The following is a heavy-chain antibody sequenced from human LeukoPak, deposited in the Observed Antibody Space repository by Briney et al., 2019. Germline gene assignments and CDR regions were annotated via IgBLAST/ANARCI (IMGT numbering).Heavy chain of an antibody. D-gene: IGHD3-3*01. CDR1: GGSISSGGYY. J-gene: IGHJ5*02. Sequence: PSQTLSLTCTVSGGSISSGGYYWGWIRQHPGKGLEWIGYIYYSGSTYYNPSLKSRVTISVDTSKNQFSLKLSSVTAADTAVYYCARAVFWSGYKWFDPWGQGTLVTVSS. CDR2: IYYSGST. V-gene: IGHV4-31*03. CDR3: ARAVFWSGYKWFDP.